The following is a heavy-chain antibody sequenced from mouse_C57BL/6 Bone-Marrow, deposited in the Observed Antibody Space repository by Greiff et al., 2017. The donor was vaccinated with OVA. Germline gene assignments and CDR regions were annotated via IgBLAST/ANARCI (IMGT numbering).Heavy chain of an antibody. J-gene: IGHJ4*01. CDR2: INPNNGGT. V-gene: IGHV1-22*01. CDR1: GYTFTDYN. Sequence: EVQGVESGPELVKPGASVKMSCKASGYTFTDYNMHWVKQSHGKSLEWIGYINPNNGGTSYNQKFKGKATLTVNKSSSTAYMELRSLTSEDSAVYYCAREGGLCDAMDYWGQGTSVTVSS. D-gene: IGHD6-5*01. CDR3: AREGGLCDAMDY.